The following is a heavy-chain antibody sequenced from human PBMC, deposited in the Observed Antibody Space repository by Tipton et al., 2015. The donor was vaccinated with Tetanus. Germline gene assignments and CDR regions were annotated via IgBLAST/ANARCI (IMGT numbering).Heavy chain of an antibody. CDR2: IYYSGST. V-gene: IGHV4-59*08. CDR3: ARQKRGYSYGAFGY. D-gene: IGHD5-18*01. J-gene: IGHJ4*02. CDR1: GGSISSYY. Sequence: TLSLTCTVSGGSISSYYWSWIRQPAGKGLEWIGRIYYSGSTNYNPSLKSRVTISVDTSKNQFSLKLSSVTAADTAVYYCARQKRGYSYGAFGYWGQGTLVTVSS.